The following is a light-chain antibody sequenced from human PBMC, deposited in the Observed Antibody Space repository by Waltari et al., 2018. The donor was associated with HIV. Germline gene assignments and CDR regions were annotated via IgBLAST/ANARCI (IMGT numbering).Light chain of an antibody. V-gene: IGLV1-40*01. J-gene: IGLJ3*02. CDR2: GNT. Sequence: QSVLTQPPSVSGAPAQRVSIPCTGSTSNIGAGYDVHWYHQVPGTAPKLLIFGNTNRPSGVPDRISGSKSGTSASLAISGLRAEDEAYYYCQSYDSSLSGSWVFGGGTKLTVL. CDR1: TSNIGAGYD. CDR3: QSYDSSLSGSWV.